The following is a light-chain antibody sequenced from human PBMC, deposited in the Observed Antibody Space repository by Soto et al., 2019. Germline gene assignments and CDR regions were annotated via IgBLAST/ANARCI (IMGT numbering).Light chain of an antibody. CDR2: EVS. Sequence: QSALTQPPSASGSPGQSVTISCTGTSSDVGGYNYVSWYQQHPGKAPKLMIYEVSQRPSGVPDRFSGSKSGNTASLTVSGXXXXXXXXXXXSSFAGNNNRGVFGSGTKLTVL. V-gene: IGLV2-8*01. CDR3: SSFAGNNNRGV. J-gene: IGLJ1*01. CDR1: SSDVGGYNY.